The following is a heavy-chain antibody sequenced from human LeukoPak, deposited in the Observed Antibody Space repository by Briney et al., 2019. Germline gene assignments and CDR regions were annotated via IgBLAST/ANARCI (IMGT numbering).Heavy chain of an antibody. D-gene: IGHD1-1*01. V-gene: IGHV3-7*01. CDR1: GLSISNFW. CDR3: VTDGDKWNDFEY. CDR2: IDKDGNEI. Sequence: PGGSLRLSCAASGLSISNFWMHWVRQAPGKGLEWVAIIDKDGNEIKYVDSVKGRFTLSRDNARNSVYLQMNSLRTEDTAVYYCVTDGDKWNDFEYWGQGTLVTVSS. J-gene: IGHJ4*02.